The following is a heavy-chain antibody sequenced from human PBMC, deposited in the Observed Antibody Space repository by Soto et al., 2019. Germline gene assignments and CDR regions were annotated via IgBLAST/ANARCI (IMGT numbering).Heavy chain of an antibody. D-gene: IGHD2-2*01. J-gene: IGHJ4*02. CDR2: ISYDGSNK. CDR1: GFTFSSYG. CDR3: AKVRVPATAGFWDFDY. V-gene: IGHV3-30*18. Sequence: GGSLRLSCAASGFTFSSYGMHWVRQAPGKGLEWVAVISYDGSNKYYADSVKGRFTISRDNSKNTLYLQMNSLRAEDTAVYYCAKVRVPATAGFWDFDYWGQGTLVTVS.